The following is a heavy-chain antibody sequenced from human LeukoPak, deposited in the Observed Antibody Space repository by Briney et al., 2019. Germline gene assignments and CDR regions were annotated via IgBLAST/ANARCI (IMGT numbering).Heavy chain of an antibody. Sequence: HPGGSLRLSCAASGFTFSSYWMHWVRQAPGKGLVWVSRINSDGSSTSYADSVKGRFTISRDNAKNSLYLQMNSLRAEDTALYYCAKDMADFWSGRSTKYYYGMDVWGQGTTVTVSS. D-gene: IGHD3-3*01. CDR2: INSDGSST. J-gene: IGHJ6*02. CDR1: GFTFSSYW. CDR3: AKDMADFWSGRSTKYYYGMDV. V-gene: IGHV3-74*01.